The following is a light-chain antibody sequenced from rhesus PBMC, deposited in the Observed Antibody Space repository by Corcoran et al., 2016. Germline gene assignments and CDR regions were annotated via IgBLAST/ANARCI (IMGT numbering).Light chain of an antibody. J-gene: IGKJ1*01. CDR3: LQSKNSPRT. V-gene: IGKV7-13*01. CDR1: ERVSVFGINL. CDR2: QAS. Sequence: DIVLTQSPASLAVSPGQRATITCRASERVSVFGINLIHWYQQKPGQPPKLLIYQASNKATGVPARFNGSGSGTDFTLTINPVEADDAADYYCLQSKNSPRTFGQGTKVEIK.